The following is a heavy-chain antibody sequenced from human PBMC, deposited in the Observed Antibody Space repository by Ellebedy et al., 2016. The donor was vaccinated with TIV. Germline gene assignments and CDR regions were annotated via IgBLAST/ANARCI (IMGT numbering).Heavy chain of an antibody. D-gene: IGHD1-26*01. J-gene: IGHJ4*02. V-gene: IGHV3-33*01. CDR2: IWYDGSNK. CDR1: GFTFSSYG. CDR3: ARWWSYALDY. Sequence: GGSLRLXCAASGFTFSSYGMHWVRQAPGKGLEWVAVIWYDGSNKYYADSVKGRFTISRDNAKNSLSLQMNSLRAEDTAVYYCARWWSYALDYWGQGTLVTVSS.